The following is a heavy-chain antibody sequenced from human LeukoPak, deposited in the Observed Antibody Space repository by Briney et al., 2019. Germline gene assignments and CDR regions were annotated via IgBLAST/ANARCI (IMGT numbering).Heavy chain of an antibody. CDR3: AKDTEEYYYGSGSYYKS. V-gene: IGHV3-23*01. CDR2: ISGSGGST. Sequence: PGGSLRLSCAASGFTFFNYGMTWVRQVPGKGLEWVSAISGSGGSTYYADSVKGRFTISRDNSKNTLYLQMNSLRAEDTALYYCAKDTEEYYYGSGSYYKSWGQGTLVTVSS. J-gene: IGHJ4*02. D-gene: IGHD3-10*01. CDR1: GFTFFNYG.